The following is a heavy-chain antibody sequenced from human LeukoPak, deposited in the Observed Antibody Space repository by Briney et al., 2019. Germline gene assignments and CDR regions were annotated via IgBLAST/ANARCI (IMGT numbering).Heavy chain of an antibody. CDR1: GYSLTNHF. CDR3: ARGPAAVHP. CDR2: ILHTGRT. D-gene: IGHD6-13*01. Sequence: PSETLSLTCGVSGYSLTNHFWIWIRQPPGKGLEWIGEILHTGRTNYNPSFNSRVTISIDTSKNRFFLSLASVTAADTAVYYCARGPAAVHPWGQGTLVTVSS. V-gene: IGHV4-34*12. J-gene: IGHJ5*02.